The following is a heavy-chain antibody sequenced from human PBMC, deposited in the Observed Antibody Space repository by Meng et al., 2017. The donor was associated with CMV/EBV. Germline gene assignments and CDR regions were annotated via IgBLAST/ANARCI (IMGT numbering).Heavy chain of an antibody. Sequence: GSLRLSCAVYGDSFSNYFWNWVRQPPGKGLEWIGEINNKASTNYNPSLKSRVTMSVDTSKNQFSLKLTSVTAADTAVYYCARSNYCNTIPCSLLRADYYYGWTSGAKGPRSPSP. D-gene: IGHD2/OR15-2a*01. CDR1: GDSFSNYF. CDR3: ARSNYCNTIPCSLLRADYYYGWTS. J-gene: IGHJ6*02. V-gene: IGHV4-34*01. CDR2: INNKAST.